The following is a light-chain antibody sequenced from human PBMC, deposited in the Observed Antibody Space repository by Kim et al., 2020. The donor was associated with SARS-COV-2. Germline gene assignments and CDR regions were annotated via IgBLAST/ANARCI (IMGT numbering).Light chain of an antibody. CDR3: HQYNDWPPGT. CDR2: GAS. Sequence: EIVMTQSPATLSVSPGDRATLSCRASQSVGSNLAWYQQRPGQAPRLLISGASTRATGLPARFSGSGSGTEFTLTITTLQSEDFAVYYCHQYNDWPPGTFGQGTKVDIK. CDR1: QSVGSN. J-gene: IGKJ1*01. V-gene: IGKV3-15*01.